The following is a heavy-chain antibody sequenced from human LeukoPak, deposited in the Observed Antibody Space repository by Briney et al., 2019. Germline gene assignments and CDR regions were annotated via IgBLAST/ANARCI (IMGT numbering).Heavy chain of an antibody. Sequence: SETLSLTCAVYGGSFSGYYRSWIRQPPGKGLEWIGEINHSGSTNYNPSLKSRVTISVDTSKDQFSLKLSSVTAADTAVYYCARVPLWGSRAFDIWGQGTMVTVSS. V-gene: IGHV4-34*01. D-gene: IGHD7-27*01. CDR1: GGSFSGYY. CDR3: ARVPLWGSRAFDI. CDR2: INHSGST. J-gene: IGHJ3*02.